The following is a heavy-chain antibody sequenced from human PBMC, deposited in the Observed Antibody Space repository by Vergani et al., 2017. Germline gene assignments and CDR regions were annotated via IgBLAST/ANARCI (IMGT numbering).Heavy chain of an antibody. CDR3: ANALYTSGGDY. D-gene: IGHD3-16*01. CDR1: VYTFTSYY. CDR2: INRSGGST. Sequence: QVQVVQSGAEVKKPGASVKVSCKASVYTFTSYYMHWVRQAPGQGLEWMGIINRSGGSTSYAQKFQGRVTMTRDTSTSTVYMELSSLRSEDTAVYYCANALYTSGGDYWGQGTLVTVSS. V-gene: IGHV1-46*03. J-gene: IGHJ4*02.